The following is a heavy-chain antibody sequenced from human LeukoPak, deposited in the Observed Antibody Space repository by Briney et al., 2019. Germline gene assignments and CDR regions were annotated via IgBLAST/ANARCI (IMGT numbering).Heavy chain of an antibody. J-gene: IGHJ4*02. V-gene: IGHV4-59*08. Sequence: PSETLSLTCTVSGDSISNYYWSWIRQPPGKGLEWIGHISYSGSSTYNPSLKSRVILSIDTSKNQLSLRLSSVTAADTAVYYCARHPFDYWGQGTLVTVSS. CDR1: GDSISNYY. CDR3: ARHPFDY. CDR2: ISYSGSS.